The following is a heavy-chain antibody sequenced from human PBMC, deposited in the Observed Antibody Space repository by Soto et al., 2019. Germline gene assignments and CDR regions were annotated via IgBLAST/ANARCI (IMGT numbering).Heavy chain of an antibody. J-gene: IGHJ6*03. D-gene: IGHD2-2*01. CDR1: GFTFDDYA. Sequence: GGSLRLSCAASGFTFDDYAMHWVRQAPGKGLEWVSGISWNSGSIGYADSVKGRFTISRDNAKNSLYLQMNSLRAEDTALYYCARSIGYCSSTSCPEYYYMDVWGKGTTVTVSS. V-gene: IGHV3-9*01. CDR3: ARSIGYCSSTSCPEYYYMDV. CDR2: ISWNSGSI.